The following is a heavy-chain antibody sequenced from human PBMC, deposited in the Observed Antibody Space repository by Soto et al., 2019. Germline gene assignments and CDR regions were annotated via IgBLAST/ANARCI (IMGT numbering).Heavy chain of an antibody. V-gene: IGHV3-15*01. CDR2: IKAKIVGETT. J-gene: IGHJ4*02. D-gene: IGHD1-1*01. CDR3: VEGWNDF. CDR1: RFMFSGAW. Sequence: EVYLVESGGDLVEPGGSLRLSCEASRFMFSGAWMSWVRQAPGKGLEWVGRIKAKIVGETTDYAEFVQGRFIISRDDSKNTVFLEMNNLKTEDTAVYFCVEGWNDFWGQGTLVTVSS.